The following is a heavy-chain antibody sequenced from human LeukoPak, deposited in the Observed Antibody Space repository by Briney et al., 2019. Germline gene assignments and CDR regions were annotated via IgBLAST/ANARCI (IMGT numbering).Heavy chain of an antibody. D-gene: IGHD2-21*01. CDR1: GYTFTGYY. Sequence: ASVKVSCKASGYTFTGYYMHWVRQAPGQGLEWMGRINPTSGGTNYAQKFQGRVTMTRDTSISTAYMELSRLRSDDTAVYYCARFLFFGRRAGMDVWGQGTTVTVSS. J-gene: IGHJ6*02. V-gene: IGHV1-2*06. CDR3: ARFLFFGRRAGMDV. CDR2: INPTSGGT.